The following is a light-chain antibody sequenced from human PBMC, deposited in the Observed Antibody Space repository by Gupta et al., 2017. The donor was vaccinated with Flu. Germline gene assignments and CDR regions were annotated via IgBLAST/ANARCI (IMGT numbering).Light chain of an antibody. CDR3: QQSNSTPFT. J-gene: IGKJ3*01. CDR1: QTITRH. V-gene: IGKV1-39*01. CDR2: TAS. Sequence: DIQMTQSPSSLSASVGDRVSITCRASQTITRHLIWYQQKPGNAPKLLIYTASTVRNDVPSRFSGSGSGTDFTLTISRRDSEDVGNYYCQQSNSTPFTFGQGTTVAIK.